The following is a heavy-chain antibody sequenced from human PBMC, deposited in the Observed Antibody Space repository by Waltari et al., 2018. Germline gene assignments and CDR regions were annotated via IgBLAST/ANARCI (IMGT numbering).Heavy chain of an antibody. Sequence: DVVLVESGGGLVKPGGSLRLSCAASGFTFSLDTMIWVRQAPGKGPECVESISSESTYIYYADSVRGRFTGARDNAKKLVSLQMTTLGAEDSALYFCARKPDYLDYWGQGTLVTVSS. CDR1: GFTFSLDT. CDR2: ISSESTYI. CDR3: ARKPDYLDY. J-gene: IGHJ4*02. D-gene: IGHD5-12*01. V-gene: IGHV3-21*04.